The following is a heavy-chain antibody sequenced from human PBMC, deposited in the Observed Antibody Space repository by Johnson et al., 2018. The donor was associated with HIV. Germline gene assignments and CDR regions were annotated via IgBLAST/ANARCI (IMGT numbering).Heavy chain of an antibody. CDR3: ARAMRWPNSLDR. CDR1: GFTFSSYA. CDR2: TSYDGSNK. D-gene: IGHD5-24*01. V-gene: IGHV3-30*04. Sequence: QVQLVESGGGVVQPGRSLRLSCAASGFTFSSYAMHWVRQAPGKGLEWVAVTSYDGSNKYYADSVKGRFTISRDNSKNTLYLQMNSLRAEDTAVYYCARAMRWPNSLDRRGQGTMVTVSS. J-gene: IGHJ3*01.